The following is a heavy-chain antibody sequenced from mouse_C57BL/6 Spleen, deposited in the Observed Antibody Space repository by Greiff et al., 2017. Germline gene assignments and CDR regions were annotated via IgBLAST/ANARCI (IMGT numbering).Heavy chain of an antibody. D-gene: IGHD2-3*01. J-gene: IGHJ2*01. Sequence: QVQLKQPGAELVMPGASVKLSCKASGYTFTSYWMHWVKQRPGQGLEWIGEIDPSDSYTNYNQKFKGKSTLTVDKSSSTAYMQLSSLTSEDSAVYYCASGYYKDYWGQGTTLTVAS. CDR2: IDPSDSYT. CDR3: ASGYYKDY. V-gene: IGHV1-69*01. CDR1: GYTFTSYW.